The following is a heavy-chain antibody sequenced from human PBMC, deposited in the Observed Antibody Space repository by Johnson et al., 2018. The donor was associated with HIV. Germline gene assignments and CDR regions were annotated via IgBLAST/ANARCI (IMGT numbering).Heavy chain of an antibody. V-gene: IGHV3-7*01. J-gene: IGHJ3*01. CDR3: ARSVGYCGGDCADAFDV. Sequence: VQLVESGGGLVQPGGALRPSFSSPGFTLSNFLMSLNPQAPGKGLGWVAHINQEGSEKYYVDSVKGRFTISRDKGKNLVYLQMYSLRAEETAIYYCARSVGYCGGDCADAFDVWGHGTMVTVSS. CDR1: GFTLSNFL. D-gene: IGHD2-21*02. CDR2: INQEGSEK.